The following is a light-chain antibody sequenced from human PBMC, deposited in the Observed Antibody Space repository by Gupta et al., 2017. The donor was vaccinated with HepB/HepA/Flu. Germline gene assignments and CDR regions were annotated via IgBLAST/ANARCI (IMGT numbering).Light chain of an antibody. CDR2: EVS. Sequence: HSDLTQPVSVSGSPGQSITISCVGTTSDIGSYNLVSWYQHYPGRAPKLIICEVSDRPSGISHRFSGSKSGNTAFLTISALQNEDEADYYCCSYAGGIYVFGSGTKVTVI. V-gene: IGLV2-23*02. CDR1: TSDIGSYNL. J-gene: IGLJ1*01. CDR3: CSYAGGIYV.